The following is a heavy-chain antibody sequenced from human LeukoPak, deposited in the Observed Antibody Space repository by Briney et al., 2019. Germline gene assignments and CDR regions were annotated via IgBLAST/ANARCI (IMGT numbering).Heavy chain of an antibody. CDR2: ISWDGGST. Sequence: GGSLRLSCAASGFTFDDYTMHWVRQAPGKGLEWVSLISWDGGSTYYADSVKGRFTISRDNSKNSLYLQMNSLRTEDTALYYCARPGRAVVSYYYMDVWGKGTTVTVSS. V-gene: IGHV3-43*01. D-gene: IGHD4-23*01. J-gene: IGHJ6*03. CDR1: GFTFDDYT. CDR3: ARPGRAVVSYYYMDV.